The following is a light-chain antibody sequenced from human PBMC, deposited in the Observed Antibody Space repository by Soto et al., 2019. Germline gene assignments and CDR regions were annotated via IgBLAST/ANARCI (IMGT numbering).Light chain of an antibody. V-gene: IGKV3-11*01. Sequence: EIVLTQSPATLSLSPGERATLSCRASQSVGSYLTWYQQKPGQAPRLLIYDASNRAACVPARFSCSGSGTDFTLTISRLEPEDFAVYYCQQRSDWHRTFGPGTKVEIK. J-gene: IGKJ1*01. CDR2: DAS. CDR3: QQRSDWHRT. CDR1: QSVGSY.